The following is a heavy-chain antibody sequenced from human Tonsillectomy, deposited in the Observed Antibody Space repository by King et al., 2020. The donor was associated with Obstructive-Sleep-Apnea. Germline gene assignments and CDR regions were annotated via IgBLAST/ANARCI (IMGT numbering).Heavy chain of an antibody. Sequence: QLQESGPGLVKPSQTLSLTCTVSGGSISSGGYYWSWIRQHPGKGLEWIGYIYYSGSTYYNPSLKSRVTISVDTSKNQFSLKLSSVTAAATAVYYCARSPSIDWLNAYWGQGTLVTVSS. D-gene: IGHD3-9*01. CDR2: IYYSGST. V-gene: IGHV4-31*03. CDR3: ARSPSIDWLNAY. CDR1: GGSISSGGYY. J-gene: IGHJ4*02.